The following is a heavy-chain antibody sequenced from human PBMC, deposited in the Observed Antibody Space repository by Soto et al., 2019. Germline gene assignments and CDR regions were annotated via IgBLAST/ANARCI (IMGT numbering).Heavy chain of an antibody. J-gene: IGHJ6*02. Sequence: PSETLSLTCTVSGGSISSYYWGWIRQPPGKGLEWIGSIYYSGSTYYNPSLKSRVTISVDTSKNQFSLKLSSVTAADTAVYYCARPMDTAMAYYGMDVWGQGTRVTVSS. CDR1: GGSISSYY. CDR2: IYYSGST. V-gene: IGHV4-39*01. D-gene: IGHD5-18*01. CDR3: ARPMDTAMAYYGMDV.